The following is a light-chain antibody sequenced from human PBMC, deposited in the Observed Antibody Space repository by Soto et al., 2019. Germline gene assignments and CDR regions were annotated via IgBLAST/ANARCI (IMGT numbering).Light chain of an antibody. CDR1: QSISSW. J-gene: IGKJ1*01. V-gene: IGKV1-5*01. CDR2: DAS. Sequence: DIQMTQSPSTLSASVGDRVTITCRASQSISSWLAWYQQKPGKAPKLLIYDASSLESGGPSRFSGSGSGTEFTLTISSLQPDDFATYYCQQYNSYPYTFGQGTKVEIK. CDR3: QQYNSYPYT.